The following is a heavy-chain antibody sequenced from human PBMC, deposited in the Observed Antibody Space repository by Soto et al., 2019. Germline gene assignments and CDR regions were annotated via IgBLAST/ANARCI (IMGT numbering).Heavy chain of an antibody. CDR1: GNTLTSFY. CDR3: ARPPGYISGWYYGAY. J-gene: IGHJ4*01. D-gene: IGHD6-19*01. CDR2: ISPTTGGT. V-gene: IGHV1-2*02. Sequence: ASVKVSCKTSGNTLTSFYIHWVRQAPGQGLEWMGRISPTTGGTNYAQRFQGRVTVTWDTSTNTAYMELNSLISDDTAVYYCARPPGYISGWYYGAYWG.